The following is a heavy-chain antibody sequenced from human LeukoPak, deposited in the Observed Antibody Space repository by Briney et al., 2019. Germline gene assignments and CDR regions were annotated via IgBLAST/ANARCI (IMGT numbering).Heavy chain of an antibody. Sequence: PSETLSLTCTVSGGSISSYYWSWIRQPAGKGLEWIGRIYTSGSTNYNPSLKSRVTMSVDTSKNQFSLKLSSVTAADTAVYYCARSSGWANYCYYYYMDVWGKGTTVTISS. CDR3: ARSSGWANYCYYYYMDV. J-gene: IGHJ6*03. V-gene: IGHV4-4*07. CDR2: IYTSGST. D-gene: IGHD6-19*01. CDR1: GGSISSYY.